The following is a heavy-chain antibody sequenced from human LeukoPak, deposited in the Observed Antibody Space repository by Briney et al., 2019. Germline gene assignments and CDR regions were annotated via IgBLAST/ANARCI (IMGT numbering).Heavy chain of an antibody. V-gene: IGHV3-48*03. J-gene: IGHJ4*02. CDR1: GFTFSSYE. Sequence: PGGSLRLSCVDSGFTFSSYEMNWVRQAPGKGLEWVSYISSSGSIIYYADSVKGRFTISRDNGRNSLYLQMNSLRVEDTAVYYCARTPSSSSSWHWGRGTLVTVSS. CDR2: ISSSGSII. CDR3: ARTPSSSSSWH. D-gene: IGHD6-13*01.